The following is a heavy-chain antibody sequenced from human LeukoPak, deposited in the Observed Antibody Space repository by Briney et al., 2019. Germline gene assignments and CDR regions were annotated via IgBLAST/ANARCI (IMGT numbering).Heavy chain of an antibody. CDR2: ISSSGSTI. V-gene: IGHV3-11*04. CDR3: ARDPLLLQLWGTFDY. CDR1: GFTFSDFH. J-gene: IGHJ4*02. Sequence: GGSLRLSCAASGFTFSDFHMSWIRQAPGKGLEWVSYISSSGSTIYYADSVKGRFTISRDNAKNSLYPQLNSLRAEDTAVYYCARDPLLLQLWGTFDYWGQGTLVTVSS. D-gene: IGHD5-18*01.